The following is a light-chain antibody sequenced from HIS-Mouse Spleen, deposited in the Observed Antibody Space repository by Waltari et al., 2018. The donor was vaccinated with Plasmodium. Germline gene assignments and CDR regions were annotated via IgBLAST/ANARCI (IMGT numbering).Light chain of an antibody. CDR2: DVS. CDR3: SSYTSSSTLGV. J-gene: IGLJ2*01. Sequence: QSALTQPASVSGSPGQSITTSCTGTSSYVGGYNYVSWYQQHPGKAPKHIIYDVSNRPSGVSNRFSGSKSGNTASLTISGLQAEDEADYYCSSYTSSSTLGVFGGGTKLTVL. CDR1: SSYVGGYNY. V-gene: IGLV2-14*03.